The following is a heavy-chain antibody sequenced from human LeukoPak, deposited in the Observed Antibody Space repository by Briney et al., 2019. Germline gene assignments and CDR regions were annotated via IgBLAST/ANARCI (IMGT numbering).Heavy chain of an antibody. CDR3: ARHQDFWSGYYMDV. CDR1: GDSISSGAYY. V-gene: IGHV4-39*07. J-gene: IGHJ6*03. CDR2: IYYSGST. D-gene: IGHD3-3*01. Sequence: SETLSITCTVSGDSISSGAYYWGWIRQPPGKGLEWIGSIYYSGSTYYNPSLKSRVTVSVDTSKNQFSLKLSPVTAADTAVYYCARHQDFWSGYYMDVWGKGTTVTVSS.